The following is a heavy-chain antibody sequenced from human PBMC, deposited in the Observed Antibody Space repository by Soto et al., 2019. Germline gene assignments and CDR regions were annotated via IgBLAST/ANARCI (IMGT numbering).Heavy chain of an antibody. CDR2: IYPGDSDT. CDR3: ARHFQLESAVPDAFDI. CDR1: GYSFTSYW. J-gene: IGHJ3*02. D-gene: IGHD1-1*01. Sequence: PGESLKISCKGSGYSFTSYWIGWVRQMPGKGLEWMGIIYPGDSDTRYSPSFQGQVTISADKSISTAYLQWSSLKAPDTAMYYCARHFQLESAVPDAFDIWGQGTMVTVSS. V-gene: IGHV5-51*01.